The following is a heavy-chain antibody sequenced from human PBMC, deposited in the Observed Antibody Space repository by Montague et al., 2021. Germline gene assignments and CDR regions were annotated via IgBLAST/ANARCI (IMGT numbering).Heavy chain of an antibody. J-gene: IGHJ5*02. Sequence: SETLSLTCTVSGGSIRSSIYYWAWIRQPPGKGLEWIGSIYYSGSTYYNTSLRNRVIMSVDTSKNQFSLNLTSVTAADTAVYYCARGLYVAVLLVATGWFDAWGQGTLVTVSS. V-gene: IGHV4-39*07. CDR1: GGSIRSSIYY. CDR2: IYYSGST. D-gene: IGHD2-15*01. CDR3: ARGLYVAVLLVATGWFDA.